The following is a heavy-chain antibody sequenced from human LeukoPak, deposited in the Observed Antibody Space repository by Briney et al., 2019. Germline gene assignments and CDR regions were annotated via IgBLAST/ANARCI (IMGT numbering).Heavy chain of an antibody. V-gene: IGHV3-23*01. CDR2: ISGSGGST. CDR3: ARDFLRDYYDSSGYYRGGAYYFDY. D-gene: IGHD3-22*01. Sequence: GGSLRLSCAASGFTFSSYAMSWVRQAPGKGLEWVSAISGSGGSTYYADSVKGRFTISRDNSKNTLYLQMNSLRAEDTAVYYCARDFLRDYYDSSGYYRGGAYYFDYWGQGTLVTVSS. J-gene: IGHJ4*02. CDR1: GFTFSSYA.